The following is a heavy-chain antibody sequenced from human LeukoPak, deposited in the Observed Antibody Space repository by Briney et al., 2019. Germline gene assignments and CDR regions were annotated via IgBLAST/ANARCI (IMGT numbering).Heavy chain of an antibody. CDR1: GFTFSSYA. CDR2: ISYDGSNK. J-gene: IGHJ3*02. V-gene: IGHV3-30-3*01. Sequence: GGSLRLSCAASGFTFSSYAMHWVRQAPGKGLEWVAVISYDGSNKYYADSVKGRFTISRDNAKNSLYLQMNSLRAEGTAVYYCASGWGQWELLTNAFDIWGQGTMVTVSS. D-gene: IGHD1-26*01. CDR3: ASGWGQWELLTNAFDI.